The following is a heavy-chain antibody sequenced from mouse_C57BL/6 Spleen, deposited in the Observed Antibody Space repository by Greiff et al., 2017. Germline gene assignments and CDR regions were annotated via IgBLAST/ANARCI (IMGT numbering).Heavy chain of an antibody. CDR3: AGYSPYAMDY. CDR1: GYTFTDYY. D-gene: IGHD2-12*01. V-gene: IGHV1-19*01. Sequence: EVQLQQSGPVLVKPGASVKMSCKASGYTFTDYYMNWVQQSHGKSLEWIGVINPYNGGTSYNQKFKGKATLTVDKSSSTAYLELNSLTSEDSAVYYCAGYSPYAMDYWGQGTSVTVSS. J-gene: IGHJ4*01. CDR2: INPYNGGT.